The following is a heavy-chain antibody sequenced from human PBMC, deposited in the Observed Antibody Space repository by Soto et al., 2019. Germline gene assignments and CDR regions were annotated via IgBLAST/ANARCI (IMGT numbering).Heavy chain of an antibody. J-gene: IGHJ3*02. CDR2: VWYDGSNE. V-gene: IGHV3-33*01. CDR1: GFAFDAYN. CDR3: ARDLYKSGWTGTFDI. D-gene: IGHD6-19*01. Sequence: QVQLVESGGGVVQSGGYLKLSCAASGFAFDAYNIHWVRQSPGKWLEWVAFVWYDGSNEYYSDAVKGRFTVSRDNSKNSLYLELNSLRAEETAVYYCARDLYKSGWTGTFDIWGQGTRVTVSS.